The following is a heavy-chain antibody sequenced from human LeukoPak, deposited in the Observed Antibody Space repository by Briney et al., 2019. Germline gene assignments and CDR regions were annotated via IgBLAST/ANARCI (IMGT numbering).Heavy chain of an antibody. D-gene: IGHD3-22*01. V-gene: IGHV3-21*01. CDR3: ARSRYYDNSGYHYYFDY. CDR2: ISSSSSYI. J-gene: IGHJ4*02. CDR1: GFPFTSYS. Sequence: KPGGSPRLPCAAPGFPFTSYSMNWVRPAPGKGLEWVSSISSSSSYIYYADSVKGGFTISRENAKNSLYLQMNSLRARDTAGYYCARSRYYDNSGYHYYFDYWGQGTLVTVSS.